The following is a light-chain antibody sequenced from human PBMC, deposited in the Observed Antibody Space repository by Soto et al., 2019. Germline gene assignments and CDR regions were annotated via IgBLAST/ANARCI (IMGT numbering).Light chain of an antibody. J-gene: IGKJ2*01. CDR1: QSVSSN. CDR2: GAS. CDR3: QQYNTWPHT. V-gene: IGKV3-15*01. Sequence: EIVMTQSPATLSVSPGERATLSCRASQSVSSNLAWYQQKPGQAPRLLIYGASTRATGIPARFSGSGSGTEFTLTRSSLQSEDFAVYYCQQYNTWPHTFGQGTKLEIK.